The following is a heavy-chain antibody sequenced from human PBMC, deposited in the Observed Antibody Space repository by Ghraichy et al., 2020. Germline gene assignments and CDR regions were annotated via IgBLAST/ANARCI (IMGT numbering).Heavy chain of an antibody. CDR1: GFTFSDHY. Sequence: GGSLRLSCAASGFTFSDHYIDWVRQAPGKGLEWVGRIRDKAKSYTTEYAASVKGRFTISRDDSKNSLYLQMNSLQTEDTAVYFCAIGGSAAAGTGYFFGMDVSGQGTTVTVSS. V-gene: IGHV3-72*01. CDR2: IRDKAKSYTT. J-gene: IGHJ6*02. D-gene: IGHD6-13*01. CDR3: AIGGSAAAGTGYFFGMDV.